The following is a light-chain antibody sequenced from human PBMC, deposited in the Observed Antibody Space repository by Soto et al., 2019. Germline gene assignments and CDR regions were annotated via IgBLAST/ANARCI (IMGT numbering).Light chain of an antibody. CDR3: QQYNSLRFT. Sequence: DIQMTQSPYTLSASVGERVTITCWASQSISSWLAWYQQKPGKAPKLLIYKASSLESGVPSRFSGSGSGTEFTLTISSLQPDDFASYYCQQYNSLRFTIGPGTKVDIK. J-gene: IGKJ3*01. V-gene: IGKV1-5*03. CDR1: QSISSW. CDR2: KAS.